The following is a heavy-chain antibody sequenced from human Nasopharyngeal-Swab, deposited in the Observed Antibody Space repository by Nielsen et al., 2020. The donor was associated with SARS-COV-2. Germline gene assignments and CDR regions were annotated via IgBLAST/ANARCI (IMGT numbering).Heavy chain of an antibody. D-gene: IGHD2-21*02. CDR3: ASSGINLNCGGDCYSADI. CDR2: ISSSGSTI. J-gene: IGHJ3*02. Sequence: GESLKISCAASGFTFSDYYMSWIRQAPGKGLEWVSYISSSGSTIYYADSVKGRFTISRDNTKNSLYLQMNSLRAEDTAVYYCASSGINLNCGGDCYSADIWGQGTMVTVSS. V-gene: IGHV3-11*01. CDR1: GFTFSDYY.